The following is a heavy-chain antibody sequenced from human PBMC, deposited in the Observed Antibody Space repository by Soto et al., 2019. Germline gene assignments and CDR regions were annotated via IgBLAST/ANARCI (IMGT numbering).Heavy chain of an antibody. D-gene: IGHD3-3*01. CDR2: IYYTRIT. CDR3: ARRPNYDFWSGEDAFDI. V-gene: IGHV4-39*01. CDR1: GGSISISNFY. Sequence: SETLSLTCSVSGGSISISNFYWGWVRQSPGRGLEWIGSIYYTRITYYNPSLKSRVNISEDTSKKQFSLKLSSVTAADTAVYYCARRPNYDFWSGEDAFDIWGQGTMVTVS. J-gene: IGHJ3*02.